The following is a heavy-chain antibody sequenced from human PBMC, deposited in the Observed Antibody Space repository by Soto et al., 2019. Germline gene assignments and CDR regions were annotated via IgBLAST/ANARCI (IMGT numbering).Heavy chain of an antibody. CDR2: ISAYNGNT. D-gene: IGHD3-3*01. V-gene: IGHV1-18*01. CDR1: GYTFTSYG. CDR3: ARGKITYYDFWSGYSQGAFDI. Sequence: ASVKVSCKASGYTFTSYGISWVRQAPGQGLEWMGWISAYNGNTNYAQKLQGRVTMTTDTSTSTAYMELRSLRSDDTAVYYCARGKITYYDFWSGYSQGAFDIWGQGTMVTVSS. J-gene: IGHJ3*02.